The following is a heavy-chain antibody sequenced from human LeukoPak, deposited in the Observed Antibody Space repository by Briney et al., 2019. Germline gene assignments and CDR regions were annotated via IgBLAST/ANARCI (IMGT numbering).Heavy chain of an antibody. D-gene: IGHD4-23*01. Sequence: SETLSLTCAVYGGSFSGYYWSWIRQPPGKGLEWIGEINHSGSTNYNPSLKSRVTISVDTSKNQFSLKLSSVTAADTAIYYCARVSLGGNGFDYWGQGTLVTVSS. J-gene: IGHJ4*02. CDR1: GGSFSGYY. CDR3: ARVSLGGNGFDY. CDR2: INHSGST. V-gene: IGHV4-34*01.